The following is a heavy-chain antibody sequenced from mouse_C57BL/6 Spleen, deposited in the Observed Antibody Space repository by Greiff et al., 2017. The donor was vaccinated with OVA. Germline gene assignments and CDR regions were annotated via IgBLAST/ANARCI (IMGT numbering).Heavy chain of an antibody. CDR2: IWRGGST. Sequence: QVQLKESGPGLVQPSQSLSITCTVSGFSLTSYGVHWVRQSPGQGLEWLGVIWRGGSTDYNAAFMSRLSITKDNSKSQVYFKMNSLQADDTAIYYCAKKDDYDGYAMDDWGKGTSVTVSS. D-gene: IGHD2-4*01. CDR3: AKKDDYDGYAMDD. CDR1: GFSLTSYG. J-gene: IGHJ4*01. V-gene: IGHV2-5*01.